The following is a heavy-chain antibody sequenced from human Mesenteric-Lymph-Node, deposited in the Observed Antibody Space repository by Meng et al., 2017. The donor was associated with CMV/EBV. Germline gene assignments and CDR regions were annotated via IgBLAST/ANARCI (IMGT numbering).Heavy chain of an antibody. V-gene: IGHV4-34*01. D-gene: IGHD3-9*01. J-gene: IGHJ4*02. Sequence: QVLLRQVGAGLLKPSETLLVTCAVHGGSFSGYYWNWIRQSPEKGLELIGEINHSGSTTYNPSFTSRIIISVDTSTNQISLNMSSVTAADTAVYYCARGSSYDILTGYFDYWGQGALVTVSS. CDR3: ARGSSYDILTGYFDY. CDR1: GGSFSGYY. CDR2: INHSGST.